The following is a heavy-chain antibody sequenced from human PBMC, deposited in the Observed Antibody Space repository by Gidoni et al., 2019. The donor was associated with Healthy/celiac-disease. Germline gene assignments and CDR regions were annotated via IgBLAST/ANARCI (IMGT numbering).Heavy chain of an antibody. CDR1: GYSFTSYW. V-gene: IGHV5-51*01. CDR2: IYPGDSDT. J-gene: IGHJ3*02. Sequence: EVQLVQSGAEVKKPGESLKISCKGSGYSFTSYWIGWVRQMPGKGLEWMGIIYPGDSDTRYSPSFQGQVTISADKSISTAYLQWSSLKASDTAMYYCARSRTLEQWLGTAGDAFDIWGQGTMVTVSS. D-gene: IGHD6-19*01. CDR3: ARSRTLEQWLGTAGDAFDI.